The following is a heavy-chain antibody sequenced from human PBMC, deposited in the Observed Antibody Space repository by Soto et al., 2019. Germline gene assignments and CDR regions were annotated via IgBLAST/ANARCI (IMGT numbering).Heavy chain of an antibody. Sequence: PGGSLRLSCAASGFTFTSYAMSWVRQAPGKGLEWVSAMSVSGGYTYYADSVKGRLTISRDSSKNTLYLQMNSLRVEDTAVYYCAKELGGGSYWDSHYYGMDVWGQGTTVTVSS. CDR2: MSVSGGYT. J-gene: IGHJ6*02. CDR1: GFTFTSYA. V-gene: IGHV3-23*01. CDR3: AKELGGGSYWDSHYYGMDV. D-gene: IGHD1-26*01.